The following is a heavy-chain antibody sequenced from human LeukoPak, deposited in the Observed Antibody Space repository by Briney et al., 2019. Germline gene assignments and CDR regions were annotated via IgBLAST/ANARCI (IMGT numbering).Heavy chain of an antibody. CDR3: ARAPFGPGTYLQY. Sequence: GGSLRLSCAASGFTFDDYAMHWVRRVPGKGLEWVSGISWNSDSLNYADPVRGRFTISRDNAKNILSLQMSSLRAEDTAVYYCARAPFGPGTYLQYWGQGTLVIVSS. J-gene: IGHJ1*01. CDR2: ISWNSDSL. D-gene: IGHD3-10*01. V-gene: IGHV3-9*01. CDR1: GFTFDDYA.